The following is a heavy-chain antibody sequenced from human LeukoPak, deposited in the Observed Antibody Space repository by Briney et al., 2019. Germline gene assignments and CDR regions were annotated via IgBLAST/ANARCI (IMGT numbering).Heavy chain of an antibody. J-gene: IGHJ5*02. D-gene: IGHD3-22*01. V-gene: IGHV4-30-4*01. Sequence: SETLSPTCTVSGGSISSGDYYWSWIRQPPGKGLEWIGYIYYSGSTYYNPSLKSRVTISVDTSKNQFSLKLSSVTAADTAVYYCARSRDSTYYYDSSGSWFDPWGQGTLVTVSS. CDR1: GGSISSGDYY. CDR3: ARSRDSTYYYDSSGSWFDP. CDR2: IYYSGST.